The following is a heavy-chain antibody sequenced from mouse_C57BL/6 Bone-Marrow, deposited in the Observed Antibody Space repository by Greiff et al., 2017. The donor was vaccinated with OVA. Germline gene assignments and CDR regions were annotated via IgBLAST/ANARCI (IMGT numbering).Heavy chain of an antibody. V-gene: IGHV1-54*01. D-gene: IGHD2-4*01. J-gene: IGHJ3*01. CDR2: INPGSGGT. CDR1: GYAFTNYL. Sequence: QVQLQQSGAELVRPGTSVKVSCKASGYAFTNYLIEWVKQRPGQGLEWIGVINPGSGGTNYNEKFKGKATLTADKSSSTAYMQLSRLTSEDSAVYFSARSGGLPFAYWGQGTLVTVSA. CDR3: ARSGGLPFAY.